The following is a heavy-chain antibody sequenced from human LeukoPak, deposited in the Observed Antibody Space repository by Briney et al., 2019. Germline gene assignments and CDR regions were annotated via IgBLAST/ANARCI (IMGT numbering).Heavy chain of an antibody. CDR2: IYYSGST. J-gene: IGHJ5*02. Sequence: SETLSLTCTVSGGSISSYYWSWIRQPPGKGLEWNGYIYYSGSTNYNPSLKSRVTISVDTSKNQFSLKLSSVTAADTAVYYCARQAPIWFGGRFDPWGQGTLVTVSS. CDR3: ARQAPIWFGGRFDP. D-gene: IGHD3-10*01. V-gene: IGHV4-59*08. CDR1: GGSISSYY.